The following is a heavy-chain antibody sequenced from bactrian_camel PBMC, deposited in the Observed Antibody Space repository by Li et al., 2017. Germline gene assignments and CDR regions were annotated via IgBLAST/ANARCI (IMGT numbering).Heavy chain of an antibody. V-gene: IGHV3S1*01. D-gene: IGHD3*01. Sequence: HVQLVESGGGLVQPGESLRLSCAASGFAFSAYWMYWVRQAPGKGLEWVSTVSSGGTSNYADSQKGRFTISRDNAKNMVYLQMNSLRSEDTALYYCATA. CDR2: VSSGGTS. CDR1: GFAFSAYW.